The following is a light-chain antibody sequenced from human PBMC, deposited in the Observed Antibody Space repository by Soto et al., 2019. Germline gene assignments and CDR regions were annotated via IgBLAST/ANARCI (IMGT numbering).Light chain of an antibody. CDR2: DAS. J-gene: IGKJ1*01. CDR3: QQYNSYSRT. Sequence: LQMTQSASTLTASVGAGVTITCRASQSISSWLAWYQQKPGKAPKLLIYDASSLESGVPSRFSGSGSGTEFTLTISSLQPDDFATYYCQQYNSYSRTFGQATKVDI. V-gene: IGKV1-5*01. CDR1: QSISSW.